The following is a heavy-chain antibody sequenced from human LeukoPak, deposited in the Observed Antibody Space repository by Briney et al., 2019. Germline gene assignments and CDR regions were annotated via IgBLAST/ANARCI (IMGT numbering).Heavy chain of an antibody. CDR3: AKLGIVGATDY. Sequence: GGSLRLSCTASGFTFGDYAMSWIRQAPGKGLEWISYISSRGSTIHYADSVRGRFTISRDNAKNSLYLQMNSLRAEDTAVYYCAKLGIVGATDYWGQGTLVTVSS. CDR1: GFTFGDYA. CDR2: ISSRGSTI. V-gene: IGHV3-11*01. D-gene: IGHD1-26*01. J-gene: IGHJ4*02.